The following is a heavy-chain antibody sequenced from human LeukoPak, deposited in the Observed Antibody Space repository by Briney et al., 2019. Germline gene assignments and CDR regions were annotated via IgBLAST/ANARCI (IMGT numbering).Heavy chain of an antibody. Sequence: SVTLSLTCTVSGGSISSYYWSWIRQPPGKGLEWIGYIYYSGSTNYNPSLKSRVTISVDTSKNQFSLKLSSVTAADTAVYYCARNLVMDYYGSGSPPGYWGQGTLVTVSS. J-gene: IGHJ4*02. CDR3: ARNLVMDYYGSGSPPGY. CDR2: IYYSGST. D-gene: IGHD3-10*01. CDR1: GGSISSYY. V-gene: IGHV4-59*01.